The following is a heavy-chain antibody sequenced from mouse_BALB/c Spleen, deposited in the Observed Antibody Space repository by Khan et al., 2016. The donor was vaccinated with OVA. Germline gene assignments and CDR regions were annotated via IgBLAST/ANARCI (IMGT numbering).Heavy chain of an antibody. CDR2: IRSDGNS. J-gene: IGHJ3*01. Sequence: EVQLQESGPGLVKPSQSLSLTCSVTGYSIISGYFWNWIRQFPGNKLEWMGYIRSDGNSNYNPSLKNRISITRDTSKNQFFLKLNSVTPEDTATYDCARGGSSGPAWFAYWGQGTLVTVSA. CDR1: GYSIISGYF. V-gene: IGHV3-6*02. CDR3: ARGGSSGPAWFAY. D-gene: IGHD3-1*01.